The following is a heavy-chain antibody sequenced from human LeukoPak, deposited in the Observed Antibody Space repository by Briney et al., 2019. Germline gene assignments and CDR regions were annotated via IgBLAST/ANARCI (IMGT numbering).Heavy chain of an antibody. CDR3: TRDVPRSSGYPDN. CDR1: GGSISSYY. V-gene: IGHV4-59*12. D-gene: IGHD3-22*01. Sequence: SETLSLTCTVSGGSISSYYWSWIRQPAGKGLEWIGYIYYSGSTYYNPSLKSRVAISVDTSKNQFSLTVSSVTAADTAVYYCTRDVPRSSGYPDNWGQGTLVTVSS. CDR2: IYYSGST. J-gene: IGHJ4*02.